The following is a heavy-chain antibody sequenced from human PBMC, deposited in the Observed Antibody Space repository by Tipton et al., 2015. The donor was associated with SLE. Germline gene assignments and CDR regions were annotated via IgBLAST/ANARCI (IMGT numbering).Heavy chain of an antibody. J-gene: IGHJ5*02. Sequence: TLSLTYTVSGGSISSYYWSWIRQPPGKGLEWIGYIYYSGSTNYNPSLKSRVTISVDTSKNQFSLKLSSVTAADTAVYYCARDYGAAAGTSRWFDPWGQGTLVTVSS. CDR2: IYYSGST. CDR1: GGSISSYY. D-gene: IGHD6-13*01. V-gene: IGHV4-59*01. CDR3: ARDYGAAAGTSRWFDP.